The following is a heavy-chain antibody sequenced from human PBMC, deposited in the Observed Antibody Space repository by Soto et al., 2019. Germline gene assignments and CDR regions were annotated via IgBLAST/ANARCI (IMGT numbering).Heavy chain of an antibody. CDR2: IYYTGST. CDR3: ATPHAYTRGTYCFDW. CDR1: GGSISSSNYY. J-gene: IGHJ4*02. Sequence: SETLSLTCTVSGGSISSSNYYWGWIRQPPGKGLEWIGSIYYTGSTYYNPSLKSRVTMSLDTSKKQFSLKLRSVTASDTAIYYCATPHAYTRGTYCFDWWGLGTLVTVSS. D-gene: IGHD2-2*02. V-gene: IGHV4-39*01.